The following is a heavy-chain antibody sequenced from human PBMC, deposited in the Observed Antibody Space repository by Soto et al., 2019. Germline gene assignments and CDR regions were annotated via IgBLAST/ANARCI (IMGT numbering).Heavy chain of an antibody. CDR2: ITHSGST. D-gene: IGHD6-6*01. CDR3: ARCDVAARLQL. Sequence: QVQLQQWGAGLLKPSETLSLTCAVFGGSFSGYYWSWVRQPPGKGLEWIGEITHSGSTYYNPSLESRVIISVDTSKNQFSLKLTSVTAADTAVYYCARCDVAARLQLCGQGTLVTVSS. J-gene: IGHJ1*01. V-gene: IGHV4-34*01. CDR1: GGSFSGYY.